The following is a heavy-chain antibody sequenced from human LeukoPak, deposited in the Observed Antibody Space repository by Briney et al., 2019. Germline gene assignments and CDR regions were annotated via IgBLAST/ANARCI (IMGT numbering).Heavy chain of an antibody. V-gene: IGHV4-4*02. CDR3: ARSNIVVVVAATDGAFDI. J-gene: IGHJ3*02. CDR2: IYHSGST. D-gene: IGHD2-15*01. CDR1: GGSISSSNW. Sequence: SGTPSLTCAVSGGSISSSNWWSWVRQPPGKGLEWIGEIYHSGSTYYNPSLKSRVTISVDTSKNQFSLKLSSVTAADTAVYYCARSNIVVVVAATDGAFDIWGQGTMVTVSS.